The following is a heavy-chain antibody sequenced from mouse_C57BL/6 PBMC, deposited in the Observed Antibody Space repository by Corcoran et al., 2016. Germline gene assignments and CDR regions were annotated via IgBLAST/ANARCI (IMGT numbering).Heavy chain of an antibody. Sequence: QVQLQQSGAELMKPGASVKLSCKATGYTFTGYWIEWVKQRPGHGLEWIGEILPGSGSTNYNAKFKGKATFTADTSSNTAYMQLSSLTTEDSAIYYCARGDLTGTRAYWGQGTLVTVSA. CDR2: ILPGSGST. CDR1: GYTFTGYW. V-gene: IGHV1-9*01. D-gene: IGHD4-1*01. CDR3: ARGDLTGTRAY. J-gene: IGHJ3*01.